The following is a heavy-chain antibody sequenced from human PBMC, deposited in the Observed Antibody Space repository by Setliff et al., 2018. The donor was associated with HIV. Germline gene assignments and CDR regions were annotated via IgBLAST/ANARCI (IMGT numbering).Heavy chain of an antibody. CDR3: ARRPGGITRARLDN. Sequence: SETLSLTCSVSGDSISSGSYFWGWIRQAPGRGLEWIGEINHSAFTKYNPSLASRVTMSIDTSKNQFSLLLSSVTAADTAMYFCARRPGGITRARLDNWGQGTLVTVSS. CDR2: INHSAFT. J-gene: IGHJ4*02. D-gene: IGHD3-16*01. V-gene: IGHV4-39*07. CDR1: GDSISSGSYF.